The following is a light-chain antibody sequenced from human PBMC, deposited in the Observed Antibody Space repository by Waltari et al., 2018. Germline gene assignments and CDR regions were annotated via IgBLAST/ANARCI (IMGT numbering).Light chain of an antibody. CDR2: WAS. V-gene: IGKV4-1*01. CDR1: QSVLYSSINKNY. Sequence: DIVMTQSPDSLAVSLGERATINCKTSQSVLYSSINKNYLAWYQQKPGQSPKLLISWASTRESGVPDRFSGSGSGTDFTLTISSLQAEDVAVYYCQQYYSPLWLTFGGGTKVEIK. CDR3: QQYYSPLWLT. J-gene: IGKJ4*01.